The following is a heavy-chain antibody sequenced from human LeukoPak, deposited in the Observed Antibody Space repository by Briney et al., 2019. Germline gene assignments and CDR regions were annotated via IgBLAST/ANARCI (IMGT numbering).Heavy chain of an antibody. CDR3: AKHGYSSSWYCHFDY. D-gene: IGHD6-13*01. V-gene: IGHV3-23*01. CDR1: GFTFSNYA. CDR2: ISTSGGTT. Sequence: GGSLRLSCAASGFTFSNYAMTWVRQAPGKGLEWVSSISTSGGTTYYTDSAKGRFTISRDNSKNTLYLQMNSLRAEDTAVYYCAKHGYSSSWYCHFDYWGQGTLVTVSS. J-gene: IGHJ4*02.